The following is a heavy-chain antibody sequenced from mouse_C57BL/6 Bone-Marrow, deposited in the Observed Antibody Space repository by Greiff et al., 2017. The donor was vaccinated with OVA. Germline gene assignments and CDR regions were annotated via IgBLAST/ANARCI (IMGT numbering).Heavy chain of an antibody. V-gene: IGHV1-26*01. Sequence: EVQLQQSGPELVKPGASVKISCKASGYTFTDYYMNWVKQSHGKSLEWIGDINPNNGGTSYNQKFKGKATLTVDKSSSTAYMELRSLTSEDSAVYYCARRASYGSSLDYWGQGTTLTVSS. J-gene: IGHJ2*01. CDR1: GYTFTDYY. D-gene: IGHD1-1*01. CDR2: INPNNGGT. CDR3: ARRASYGSSLDY.